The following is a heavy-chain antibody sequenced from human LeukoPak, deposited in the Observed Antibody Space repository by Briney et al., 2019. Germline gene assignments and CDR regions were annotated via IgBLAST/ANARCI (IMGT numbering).Heavy chain of an antibody. CDR2: IPYSGST. V-gene: IGHV4-59*01. J-gene: IGHJ4*02. CDR1: GGFISRFY. D-gene: IGHD3-22*01. CDR3: ARYYYDSSGYSYYFDY. Sequence: SETLSLTCTVSGGFISRFYWSWARQPPGKGLEWMGYIPYSGSTNYNPSLKSQVTISEDTSKSQFSLKLSSVAAADTAVYYWARYYYDSSGYSYYFDYWGQGTLVTVSS.